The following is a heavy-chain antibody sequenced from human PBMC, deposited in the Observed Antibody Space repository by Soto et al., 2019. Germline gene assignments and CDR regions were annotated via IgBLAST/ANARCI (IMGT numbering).Heavy chain of an antibody. J-gene: IGHJ5*02. V-gene: IGHV3-21*01. CDR2: ISSSSSYI. CDR3: AREFNYYDSSGYS. Sequence: LSCAASGFTFSSYSMNWVRQAPGKGLEWVSSISSSSSYIYYADSVKGRFTISRDNAKNSLYLQMNSLRAEDTAVYYCAREFNYYDSSGYSWGQGTLVTVSS. D-gene: IGHD3-22*01. CDR1: GFTFSSYS.